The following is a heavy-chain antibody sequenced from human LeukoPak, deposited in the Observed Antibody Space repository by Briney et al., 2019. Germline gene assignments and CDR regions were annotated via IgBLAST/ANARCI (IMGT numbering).Heavy chain of an antibody. V-gene: IGHV4-34*08. Sequence: KPSETLSLTCAVYGGTFSGYYWSWIRQPPGKGLEWIGEGSDVGGTKYNPSLKSRVTISADTSKNQFSLKLSSVTAADTAVYYCAQNGQSGFSFDPWGQGTLVTVSS. CDR3: AQNGQSGFSFDP. J-gene: IGHJ5*02. CDR2: GSDVGGT. CDR1: GGTFSGYY. D-gene: IGHD2-8*01.